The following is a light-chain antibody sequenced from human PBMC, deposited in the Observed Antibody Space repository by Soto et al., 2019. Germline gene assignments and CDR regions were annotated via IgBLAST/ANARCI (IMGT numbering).Light chain of an antibody. CDR1: SSDVGGYNY. CDR2: DVS. J-gene: IGLJ2*01. Sequence: QSALTQPASVSGSPGQSITISCTGTSSDVGGYNYVSWYQQHPGKAPKLMIYDVSNRPSGVSNRFSGSKSGNTASLTISGLQAEDGADYYCSSSTSSSTVVFGGGTKLTVL. V-gene: IGLV2-14*01. CDR3: SSSTSSSTVV.